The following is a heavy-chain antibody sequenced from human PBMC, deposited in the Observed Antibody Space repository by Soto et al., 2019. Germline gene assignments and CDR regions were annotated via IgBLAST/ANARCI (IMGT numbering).Heavy chain of an antibody. D-gene: IGHD3-22*01. J-gene: IGHJ5*02. Sequence: PWETLCLTCAVYGLSFIGYCWSWIRQPPGKGLEWIGEINHSGSTNYNPSLKSRVTISVDTSKNQFSLKLSSVTAEDTAVYYCARGRSSKPYYYDSSGYYNKWLEHWGQGTLVTVSS. CDR2: INHSGST. CDR3: ARGRSSKPYYYDSSGYYNKWLEH. V-gene: IGHV4-34*01. CDR1: GLSFIGYC.